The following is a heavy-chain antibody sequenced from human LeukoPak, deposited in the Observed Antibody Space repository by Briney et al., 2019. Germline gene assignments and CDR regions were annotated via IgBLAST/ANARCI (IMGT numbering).Heavy chain of an antibody. CDR3: AGQKGMDY. V-gene: IGHV3-48*02. Sequence: GGSLRLSCAASGFTFSSYTMSWVRQAPGKGLESVSSISSGSTTIFYADSVKGRFTISRDNAKNSLYLQMNSLRDEDTAVYYCAGQKGMDYWGQGTLVTVSS. CDR2: ISSGSTTI. J-gene: IGHJ4*02. CDR1: GFTFSSYT.